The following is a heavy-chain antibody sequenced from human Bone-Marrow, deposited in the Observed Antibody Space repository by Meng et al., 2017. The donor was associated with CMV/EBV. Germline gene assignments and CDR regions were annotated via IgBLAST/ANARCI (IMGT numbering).Heavy chain of an antibody. CDR1: GYTFTGYY. J-gene: IGHJ4*02. D-gene: IGHD3-3*01. CDR3: ARGFGYDFWSGYYPQGDY. CDR2: INPNSGGT. Sequence: ASVKVSCKASGYTFTGYYMHWVRQAPGQGLEWMGWINPNSGGTNYAQKFQGRVTMTRDTSISTAYMELSRLRSDDTAVYYCARGFGYDFWSGYYPQGDYWGQGTLVTVYS. V-gene: IGHV1-2*02.